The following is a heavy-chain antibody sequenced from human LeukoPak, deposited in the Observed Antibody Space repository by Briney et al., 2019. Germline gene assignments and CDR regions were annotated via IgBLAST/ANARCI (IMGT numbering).Heavy chain of an antibody. J-gene: IGHJ5*02. D-gene: IGHD1-26*01. CDR3: ARDRAVGAINNWFDP. V-gene: IGHV3-23*01. CDR1: GFTFSNYA. Sequence: PGGSLRLSCAASGFTFSNYAMSWVRQAPGKGLEWVSDISGSGDSTYYADSVKGRFTISRDNSKNTLYLQMNSLRAEDTALYYCARDRAVGAINNWFDPWGQGTLVTVSS. CDR2: ISGSGDST.